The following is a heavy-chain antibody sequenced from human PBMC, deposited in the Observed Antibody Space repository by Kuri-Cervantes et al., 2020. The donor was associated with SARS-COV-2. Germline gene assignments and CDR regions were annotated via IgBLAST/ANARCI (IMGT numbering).Heavy chain of an antibody. CDR1: GFTFSSYA. Sequence: GESLKISCAASGFTFSSYAMHWVRQAPGKGLEWVAVISYDGSNKYYADSVKGRFTISRDNANNTMYLQLNSLRAEDTAVYYCARDRAAAATYAFDVSGQGTMVTVSS. CDR2: ISYDGSNK. CDR3: ARDRAAAATYAFDV. J-gene: IGHJ3*01. V-gene: IGHV3-30-3*01. D-gene: IGHD6-13*01.